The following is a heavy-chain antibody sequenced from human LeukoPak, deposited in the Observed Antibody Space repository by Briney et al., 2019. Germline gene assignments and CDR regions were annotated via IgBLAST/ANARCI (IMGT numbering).Heavy chain of an antibody. J-gene: IGHJ4*02. V-gene: IGHV3-23*01. CDR2: ISGGGSST. Sequence: GGSLRLSCAASGFTFSSYAMSWVRQAPGKGLEWVSAISGGGSSTYNADSVKGRFTISRDNSKNTLYLQMNSLRAEDTAVYYCAKEADYDFWSGYLYFFDYWGQGTLVTVSS. CDR3: AKEADYDFWSGYLYFFDY. CDR1: GFTFSSYA. D-gene: IGHD3-3*01.